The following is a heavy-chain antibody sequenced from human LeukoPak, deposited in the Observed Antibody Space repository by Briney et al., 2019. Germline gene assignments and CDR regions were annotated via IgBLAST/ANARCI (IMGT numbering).Heavy chain of an antibody. J-gene: IGHJ3*02. V-gene: IGHV3-48*02. CDR2: ITSSSSTI. Sequence: PGGSLRLSCAASGFTFSSYSMNWVRQAPGKGLEWVSYITSSSSTIYYADSVKGRFTTSRDNAKNSLYLQMSSLRDEGTAVYYCVRDPHAFDIWGQGTMVTVSS. CDR1: GFTFSSYS. CDR3: VRDPHAFDI.